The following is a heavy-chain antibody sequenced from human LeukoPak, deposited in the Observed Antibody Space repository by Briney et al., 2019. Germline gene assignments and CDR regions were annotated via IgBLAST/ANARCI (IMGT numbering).Heavy chain of an antibody. CDR1: GYTFTGYY. CDR2: INPNSGGT. CDR3: ARAGIANYYYYYMDV. J-gene: IGHJ6*03. V-gene: IGHV1-2*02. Sequence: ASVKVSCKASGYTFTGYYMHWVRQALGQGLEWMGWINPNSGGTNYAQKFQGRVTMTRDTSISTAYMELSRLRSDDTAVYYCARAGIANYYYYYMDVWGKGTTVTISS. D-gene: IGHD6-13*01.